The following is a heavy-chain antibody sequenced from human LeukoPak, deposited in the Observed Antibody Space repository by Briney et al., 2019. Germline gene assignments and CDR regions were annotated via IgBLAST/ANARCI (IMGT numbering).Heavy chain of an antibody. CDR2: ISCYNGDT. J-gene: IGHJ5*02. D-gene: IGHD6-19*01. CDR3: ARVIRIEQWLVHDNWFDP. Sequence: ASVKVSCKASGYPFSSHGITWVRQAPGQGLEWMGWISCYNGDTHYAQNFQGRVTMTTDKFTSTAYMELKSLRSDDTAIYYCARVIRIEQWLVHDNWFDPWGQGTLVTVSS. V-gene: IGHV1-18*01. CDR1: GYPFSSHG.